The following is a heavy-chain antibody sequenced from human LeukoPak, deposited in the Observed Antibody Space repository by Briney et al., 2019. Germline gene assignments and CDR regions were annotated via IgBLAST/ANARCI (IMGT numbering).Heavy chain of an antibody. CDR2: IYYSGST. J-gene: IGHJ5*02. CDR3: AGIAAPETCFDP. Sequence: SGTLSLTCTVSGDSINSLDLWSWVRQPPGKGLEWIGSIYYSGSTYYNPSLKSRVTISVDTSKNQFSLKLSSVTAADTAVYYCAGIAAPETCFDPWGQGTLVTVSS. V-gene: IGHV4-39*01. CDR1: GDSINSLDL. D-gene: IGHD6-13*01.